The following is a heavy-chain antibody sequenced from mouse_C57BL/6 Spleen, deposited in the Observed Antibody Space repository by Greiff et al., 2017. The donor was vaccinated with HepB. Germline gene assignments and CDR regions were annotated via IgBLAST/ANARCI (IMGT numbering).Heavy chain of an antibody. Sequence: QVQLQQSGAELVRPGSSVKLSCKASGYTFTSYWMHWVKQRPIQGLEWIGNIDPSDSETHYNQKFKDKATLTVDKSSSTAYMQLSSLTSEDSAVYYCARAYCNYVDFDYWGQGTTLTVSS. CDR3: ARAYCNYVDFDY. J-gene: IGHJ2*01. D-gene: IGHD2-1*01. CDR2: IDPSDSET. CDR1: GYTFTSYW. V-gene: IGHV1-52*01.